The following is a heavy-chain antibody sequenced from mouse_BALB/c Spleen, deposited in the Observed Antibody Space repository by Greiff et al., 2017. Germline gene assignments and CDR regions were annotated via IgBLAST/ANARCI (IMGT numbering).Heavy chain of an antibody. Sequence: QVQLQQPGAELVRPGASVKLSCKASGYSFTSYWMNWVKQRPGQGLEWIGMIHPSDSETRLNQKFKDKATLTVDKSSSTAYMELRSLTSEDSAVYYCASYRYYQAWFAYWGQGTLVTVSA. D-gene: IGHD2-14*01. CDR1: GYSFTSYW. J-gene: IGHJ3*01. V-gene: IGHV1-74*01. CDR3: ASYRYYQAWFAY. CDR2: IHPSDSET.